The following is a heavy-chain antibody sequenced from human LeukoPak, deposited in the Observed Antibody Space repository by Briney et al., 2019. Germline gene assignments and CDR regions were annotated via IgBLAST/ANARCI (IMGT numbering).Heavy chain of an antibody. D-gene: IGHD2-2*01. J-gene: IGHJ2*01. CDR1: GLNVSSNY. Sequence: PGGSLRLSCAGSGLNVSSNYMSWVRQAPGKGLEWVSLIYSDGNTYYADSVKGRFFISRDNSKNTLHLQMNSLRVDDTAVYYCTREKSVIVPSSYYYFDIWGRGTLVSVSS. CDR2: IYSDGNT. V-gene: IGHV3-53*01. CDR3: TREKSVIVPSSYYYFDI.